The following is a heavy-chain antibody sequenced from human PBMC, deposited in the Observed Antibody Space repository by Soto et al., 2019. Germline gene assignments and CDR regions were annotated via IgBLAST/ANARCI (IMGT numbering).Heavy chain of an antibody. CDR1: GGTFSSYT. CDR2: IIPILGIA. CDR3: ANTRNFDQEADYYYGMDV. Sequence: QVQLVQSGAEVKKPGSSVKVSCKASGGTFSSYTISWVRQAPGQGLEWMGRIIPILGIANYAQKFQGRVTITADKSTSTXXMELSSLRSEDTAVYYCANTRNFDQEADYYYGMDVWGQGTTVTVSS. J-gene: IGHJ6*02. V-gene: IGHV1-69*02.